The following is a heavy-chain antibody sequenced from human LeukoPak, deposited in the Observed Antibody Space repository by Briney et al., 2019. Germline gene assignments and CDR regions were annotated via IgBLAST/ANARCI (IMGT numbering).Heavy chain of an antibody. CDR3: ATTYYYDRWGRAFDI. V-gene: IGHV1-69*13. CDR2: IIPIFGTA. CDR1: GGTFSSYA. D-gene: IGHD3-22*01. Sequence: ASVKVSCKASGGTFSSYAISWVRQAPGQGLEWMGGIIPIFGTAKYAQKFQGRVTITSDGSTSTAYMELSSLRSEDTAVYYCATTYYYDRWGRAFDIWGQGTMVTVSS. J-gene: IGHJ3*02.